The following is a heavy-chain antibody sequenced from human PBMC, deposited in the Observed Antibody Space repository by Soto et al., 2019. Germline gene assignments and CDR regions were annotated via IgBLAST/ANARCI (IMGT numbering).Heavy chain of an antibody. CDR1: GFTFSSYG. J-gene: IGHJ4*02. D-gene: IGHD6-13*01. V-gene: IGHV3-33*01. CDR3: ARDGRKQQLAYYFDY. Sequence: QVQLVESGGGVVQPGRSLRLSCAASGFTFSSYGMHWVRQAPGKGLEWVAVIWYDGSNKYYADSVKGRFTISRDNSKNTLYLQINSLRAEDTAVYYCARDGRKQQLAYYFDYWGQGTLVTVSS. CDR2: IWYDGSNK.